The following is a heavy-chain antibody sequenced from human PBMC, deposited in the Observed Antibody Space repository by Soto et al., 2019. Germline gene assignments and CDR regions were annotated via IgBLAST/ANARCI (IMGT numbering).Heavy chain of an antibody. CDR3: ARDSRRESSPHYLDY. Sequence: QVQLVESGGGVVQPGRSLTLSCAASGFTFSSYGMHWVRQAPGKGLEWVAVIWYDGSEKYFGESVKGRFTISRDDSKNTLYLQMNGLTVEDTAVYYCARDSRRESSPHYLDYRGQGTLVTVSS. CDR1: GFTFSSYG. D-gene: IGHD6-13*01. V-gene: IGHV3-33*01. CDR2: IWYDGSEK. J-gene: IGHJ4*02.